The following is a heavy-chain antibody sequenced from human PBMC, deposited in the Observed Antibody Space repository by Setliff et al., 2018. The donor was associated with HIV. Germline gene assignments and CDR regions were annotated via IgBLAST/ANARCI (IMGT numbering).Heavy chain of an antibody. V-gene: IGHV3-74*01. Sequence: GGSLRLSCAASGFTFSNYWIHWVRQAPGKGLVWVSRINHDGSSTSYADSVKGRFTISRDNARNTLYLQMNSLRAEDTAVFYCARGFSYSNSYAFDIWGQGTMVTVSS. CDR2: INHDGSST. D-gene: IGHD4-4*01. J-gene: IGHJ3*02. CDR3: ARGFSYSNSYAFDI. CDR1: GFTFSNYW.